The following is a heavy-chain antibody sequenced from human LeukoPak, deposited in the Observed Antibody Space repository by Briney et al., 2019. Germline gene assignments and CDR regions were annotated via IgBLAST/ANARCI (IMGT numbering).Heavy chain of an antibody. CDR1: GFTFSSYG. V-gene: IGHV3-33*01. D-gene: IGHD6-13*01. J-gene: IGHJ6*02. CDR3: ARTYSTHRHMDV. Sequence: RGSLRLSCAASGFTFSSYGMHWVRQAPGKGLGWVAVIWYDGSNKYYADSVKGRFTISRDNSKNTLYLQMNSLRAEDTAVYYCARTYSTHRHMDVWGQGTTVTVSS. CDR2: IWYDGSNK.